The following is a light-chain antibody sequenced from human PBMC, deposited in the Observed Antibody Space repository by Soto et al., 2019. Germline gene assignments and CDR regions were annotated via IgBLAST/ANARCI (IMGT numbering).Light chain of an antibody. J-gene: IGLJ1*01. Sequence: QSVLTQPASVSGSPGQSITISCTGTRSDVGGYHYVSWYQQHPGKAPKLMIYEVGYRPSGVSNRFSGSRSGNTASLTISGLQAEDEADYYCSSYRSGGTYVFGTGTKLTVL. CDR3: SSYRSGGTYV. V-gene: IGLV2-14*01. CDR2: EVG. CDR1: RSDVGGYHY.